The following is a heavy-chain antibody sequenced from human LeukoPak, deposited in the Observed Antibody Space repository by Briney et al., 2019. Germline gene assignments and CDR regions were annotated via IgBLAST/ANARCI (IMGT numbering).Heavy chain of an antibody. V-gene: IGHV1-18*01. Sequence: GASVKVSCKASGYTFTSYGISWVRQAPGQGLEWMGWISAYNGNTNYAQKLRGRVTMTTDTSTSTAYMELRSLRSDDTAVYYCARDCLLDYYDSSGYYYSYWGQGTLVTVSS. CDR3: ARDCLLDYYDSSGYYYSY. CDR1: GYTFTSYG. D-gene: IGHD3-22*01. CDR2: ISAYNGNT. J-gene: IGHJ4*02.